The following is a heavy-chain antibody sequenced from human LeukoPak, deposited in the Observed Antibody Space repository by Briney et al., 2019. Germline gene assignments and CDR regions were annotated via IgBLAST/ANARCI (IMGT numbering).Heavy chain of an antibody. V-gene: IGHV4-34*01. D-gene: IGHD2-2*02. CDR1: GGSFSGYY. CDR2: INHSGST. CDR3: ARHCSSTSCYNDYYGMDV. Sequence: SETLSLTCAVYGGSFSGYYWSWIRQPPGKGLEWIGEINHSGSTNYNPSLKSRVTISVDTSKNQFSLKLSSVTAADTAVYYCARHCSSTSCYNDYYGMDVWGQGTTVTVSS. J-gene: IGHJ6*02.